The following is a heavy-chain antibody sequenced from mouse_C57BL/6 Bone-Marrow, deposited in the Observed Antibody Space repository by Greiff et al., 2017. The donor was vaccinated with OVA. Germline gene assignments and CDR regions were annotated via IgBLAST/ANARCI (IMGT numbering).Heavy chain of an antibody. V-gene: IGHV7-3*01. CDR3: ARCYCYGSTWYFGV. D-gene: IGHD1-1*01. CDR2: IRNKANGYTT. CDR1: GFTFTDYY. Sequence: EVKLMESGGGLVQPGGSLSLSCAASGFTFTDYYMSWVSQPPGKALEWLGFIRNKANGYTTEYSASVTGRFTISRDNSQSILYLQMNALKAEDSATYYSARCYCYGSTWYFGVWGTGTTVTVSS. J-gene: IGHJ1*03.